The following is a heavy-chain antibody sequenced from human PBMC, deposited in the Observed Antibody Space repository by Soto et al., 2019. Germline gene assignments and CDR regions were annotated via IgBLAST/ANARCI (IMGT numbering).Heavy chain of an antibody. CDR1: GGSISSGGYY. Sequence: QVQLQESGPGLVKPSQTLSLTCTVSGGSISSGGYYWSWIRQHPGKGLEWIGYIYYSGSTYYNPSLKSRVTISVDTSKNQFSLKLSSVTAADTAVYYWAQSPDCGGDCWSTSAFDIWGQGTMVTVSS. J-gene: IGHJ3*02. V-gene: IGHV4-31*03. CDR3: AQSPDCGGDCWSTSAFDI. D-gene: IGHD2-21*02. CDR2: IYYSGST.